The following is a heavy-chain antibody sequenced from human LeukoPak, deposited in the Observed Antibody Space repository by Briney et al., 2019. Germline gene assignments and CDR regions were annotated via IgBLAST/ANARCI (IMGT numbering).Heavy chain of an antibody. D-gene: IGHD3-10*01. J-gene: IGHJ4*02. Sequence: GGSLRLSCAAPGITFSTFAMNWVRQAPGKGLEWVSHISSSSSTMWYADSVQGRFTISRDNAKNSLYLQMNSLRDEDTAVYYCATGDYFDYWGQGTLVTVSS. CDR3: ATGDYFDY. CDR1: GITFSTFA. V-gene: IGHV3-48*02. CDR2: ISSSSSTM.